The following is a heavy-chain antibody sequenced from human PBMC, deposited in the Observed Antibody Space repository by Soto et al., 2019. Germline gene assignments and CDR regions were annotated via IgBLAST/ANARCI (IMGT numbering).Heavy chain of an antibody. Sequence: ASVKVSCKASGYTFSTYGISWVRQAPGQGLEWMGWISANNGNTNYAQKFQGRVTMTTDTSTSTAYMELRSLRSDDTAVYYCARLEGRTYYDFWSGSHFDHWGQGTLVTVPS. D-gene: IGHD3-3*01. CDR3: ARLEGRTYYDFWSGSHFDH. CDR1: GYTFSTYG. CDR2: ISANNGNT. J-gene: IGHJ4*02. V-gene: IGHV1-18*01.